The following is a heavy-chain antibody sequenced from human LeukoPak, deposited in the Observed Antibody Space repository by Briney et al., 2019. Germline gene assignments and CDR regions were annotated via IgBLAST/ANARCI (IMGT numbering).Heavy chain of an antibody. V-gene: IGHV3-48*01. CDR1: GFNYSSYT. D-gene: IGHD3-3*01. CDR3: VRGSLASGVVVYYFYYLDV. CDR2: ISASRGIT. Sequence: PGGSLRLSCAASGFNYSSYTMNWVRQAPGMGLEWLSYISASRGITYYADSVKGRFTISRDNAKNSLYLQMNSLRAEDTAVYYCVRGSLASGVVVYYFYYLDVWGKGTTAPVCS. J-gene: IGHJ6*03.